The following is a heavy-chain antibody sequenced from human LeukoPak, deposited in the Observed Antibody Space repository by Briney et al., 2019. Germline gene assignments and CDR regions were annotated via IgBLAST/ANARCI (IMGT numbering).Heavy chain of an antibody. CDR2: MSPNGGKT. J-gene: IGHJ3*02. Sequence: GASVKVSCKASGYTFSSYDINWVRQATGQGLEWMGWMSPNGGKTGYAQKFQGRVTMTRNTSISTAYMELSSLRSEDTAVYYCASGIVVVPAAIQGYSYGYFPDAFDIWGQGTMVTVSS. V-gene: IGHV1-8*01. D-gene: IGHD2-2*02. CDR3: ASGIVVVPAAIQGYSYGYFPDAFDI. CDR1: GYTFSSYD.